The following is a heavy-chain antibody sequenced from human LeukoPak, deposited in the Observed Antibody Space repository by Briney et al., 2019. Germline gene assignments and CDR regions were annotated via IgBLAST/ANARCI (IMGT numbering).Heavy chain of an antibody. CDR2: FYETDKT. D-gene: IGHD6-19*01. V-gene: IGHV3-23*01. CDR1: GFTFSIYA. J-gene: IGHJ4*02. CDR3: AKRGAGSGGLHF. Sequence: PGGSLRLSCAASGFTFSIYAMTWVRQAPGKGLEWVSTFYETDKTDYADSVEGRFTISRDTSKNMLYLQMNSLRAEDTAIYYCAKRGAGSGGLHFWGQGTLVTVSS.